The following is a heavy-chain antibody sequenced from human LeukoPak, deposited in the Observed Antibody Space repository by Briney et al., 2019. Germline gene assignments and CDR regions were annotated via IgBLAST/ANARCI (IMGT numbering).Heavy chain of an antibody. CDR3: ASRDCSGGSCYGLLDY. Sequence: SETLSLTCTVSGESISTTNYYWTWIRQPPGKGLEWIGNVYHSGSTNYNPSLKSRVTISVDTSKNQFSLKLSSVTAADTAVYYCASRDCSGGSCYGLLDYWGQGTLVTVSS. CDR1: GESISTTNYY. J-gene: IGHJ4*02. CDR2: VYHSGST. V-gene: IGHV4-39*07. D-gene: IGHD2-15*01.